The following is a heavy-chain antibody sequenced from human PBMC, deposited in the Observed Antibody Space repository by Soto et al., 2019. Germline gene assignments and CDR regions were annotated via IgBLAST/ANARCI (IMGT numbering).Heavy chain of an antibody. Sequence: PGGSLRLSSPAAGFTFSSYALSWFRQAPGKGLEWVSGISGSGGSTYYADSVKGRFTISRDNSKNTLYLQMSSLRAGDTAVYYCAKAGGIALAGALYFDYWGQGT. CDR3: AKAGGIALAGALYFDY. V-gene: IGHV3-23*01. D-gene: IGHD6-19*01. CDR1: GFTFSSYA. CDR2: ISGSGGST. J-gene: IGHJ4*02.